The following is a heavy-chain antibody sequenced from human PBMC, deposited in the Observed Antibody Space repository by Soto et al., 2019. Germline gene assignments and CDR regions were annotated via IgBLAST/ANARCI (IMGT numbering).Heavy chain of an antibody. J-gene: IGHJ6*04. CDR3: AREIAARL. V-gene: IGHV3-7*01. CDR2: IKQDGSEE. Sequence: EVQLVESGGGLVQPGGSLRLSCAASGFTFSSYWMSWFRQAPGKGLEWVANIKQDGSEENYVDSVKGRFNISRDNAKNALYLRMNSLRVEDTAVYYCAREIAARLWGKGTTVTVSS. CDR1: GFTFSSYW. D-gene: IGHD6-6*01.